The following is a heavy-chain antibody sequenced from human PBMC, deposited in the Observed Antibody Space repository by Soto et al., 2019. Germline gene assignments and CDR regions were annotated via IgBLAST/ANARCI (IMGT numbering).Heavy chain of an antibody. CDR3: AKDRGGDCPDNSCYFGADY. Sequence: GGSLRLSCVGSGFTFSSYGMHWVRQAPGKGLECVAVISDTGSSHYYAASVGGRFTISRENSKNTLSLHMDRLRVEDTAVYYCAKDRGGDCPDNSCYFGADYWGQGTPVTVSS. CDR2: ISDTGSSH. CDR1: GFTFSSYG. J-gene: IGHJ4*02. D-gene: IGHD2-2*01. V-gene: IGHV3-30*18.